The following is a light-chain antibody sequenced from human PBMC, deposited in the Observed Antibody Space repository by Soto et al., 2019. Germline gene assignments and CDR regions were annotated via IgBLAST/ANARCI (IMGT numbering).Light chain of an antibody. CDR1: SSDVGSYNL. CDR3: CSYAGSSTFYV. Sequence: QSALTQPASVSGSPGQSITISCTGTSSDVGSYNLVSWYQQHPGKAPKLMIYEVSERPSGVSNRLSGSKSGNTASLTISGLQAEDEGDYYCCSYAGSSTFYVFGTGTKLTVL. V-gene: IGLV2-23*02. CDR2: EVS. J-gene: IGLJ1*01.